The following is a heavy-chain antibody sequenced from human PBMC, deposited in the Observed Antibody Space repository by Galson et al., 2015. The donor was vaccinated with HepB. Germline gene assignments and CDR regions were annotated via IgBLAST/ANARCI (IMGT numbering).Heavy chain of an antibody. D-gene: IGHD3-10*01. V-gene: IGHV3-30-3*01. CDR3: ARELRIRGYYYGSGTSAEYYYYGMDV. CDR2: ISYDGSNK. CDR1: GFTFSSYA. Sequence: LRLSCAASGFTFSSYAMHWVRQAPGKGLEWVAVISYDGSNKYYADSVKGRFTISRDNSKNTLYLQMNSLRAEDTAVYYCARELRIRGYYYGSGTSAEYYYYGMDVWGQGTTVTVSS. J-gene: IGHJ6*02.